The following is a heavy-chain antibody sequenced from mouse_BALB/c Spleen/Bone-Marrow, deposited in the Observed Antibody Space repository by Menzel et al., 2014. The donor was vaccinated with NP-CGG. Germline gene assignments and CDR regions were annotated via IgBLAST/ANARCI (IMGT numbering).Heavy chain of an antibody. CDR2: ISDGGGNT. CDR3: ARETGPRAMDY. D-gene: IGHD4-1*01. Sequence: EVQLQQSGGGLVKPGGSLKLSCAASGFTFSDYYMFWVRQTPEKRLEWVATISDGGGNTYYRDSVKGRFTISRDNAKNKLNLQMSSLKSEDTATYHCARETGPRAMDYWGQGTSVTVSS. CDR1: GFTFSDYY. V-gene: IGHV5-4*02. J-gene: IGHJ4*01.